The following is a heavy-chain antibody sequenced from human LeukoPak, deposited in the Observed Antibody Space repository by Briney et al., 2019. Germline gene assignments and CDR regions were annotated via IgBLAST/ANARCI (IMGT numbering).Heavy chain of an antibody. V-gene: IGHV3-7*01. CDR1: GFTFSSYW. J-gene: IGHJ3*02. Sequence: PGGSLRLSCAASGFTFSSYWMGWVRQAPGKGLEWVANIKQDETEKFYLGSVKGRFTISRDNAKNSLYLQMNSLRAEDTAVYYCARDRGSGSYDYDAFDIWGQGTMVTVSS. CDR3: ARDRGSGSYDYDAFDI. CDR2: IKQDETEK. D-gene: IGHD3-10*01.